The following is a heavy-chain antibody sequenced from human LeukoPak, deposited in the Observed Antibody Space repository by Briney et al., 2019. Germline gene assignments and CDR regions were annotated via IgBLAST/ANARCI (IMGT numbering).Heavy chain of an antibody. CDR3: ASPYAGRPYYYYAMDV. CDR2: IIPMFGTA. V-gene: IGHV1-69*13. CDR1: GGTFSSYA. Sequence: SVKVSCRASGGTFSSYAISWVRQAPGQGLEWMGGIIPMFGTAKYAQKFQGRVTITADESTSTAYMELSSLRSEDTAVYYCASPYAGRPYYYYAMDVWGRGTTVTVSS. J-gene: IGHJ6*04. D-gene: IGHD3-10*01.